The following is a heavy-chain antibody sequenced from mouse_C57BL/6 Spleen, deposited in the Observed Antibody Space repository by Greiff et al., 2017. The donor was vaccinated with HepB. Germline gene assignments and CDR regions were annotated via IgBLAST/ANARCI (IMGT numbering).Heavy chain of an antibody. CDR3: ARRGNLLDFFDY. Sequence: EVQLQQSGPELVKPGASVKISCKASGYSFTGYYMNWVKQSPEKSLEWIGEINPSTGGTTYNQKFKAKATLTVDKSSSTAYMQLKSLTSEDSAVYYCARRGNLLDFFDYWGQGTTLTVSS. CDR2: INPSTGGT. V-gene: IGHV1-42*01. D-gene: IGHD1-1*01. CDR1: GYSFTGYY. J-gene: IGHJ2*01.